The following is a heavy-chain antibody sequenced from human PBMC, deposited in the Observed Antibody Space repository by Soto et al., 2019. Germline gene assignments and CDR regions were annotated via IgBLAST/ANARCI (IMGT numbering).Heavy chain of an antibody. CDR3: ARLSPGDDYGYGFDY. V-gene: IGHV4-39*01. CDR2: IYYSGST. D-gene: IGHD5-18*01. J-gene: IGHJ4*02. Sequence: QLQLQESGPGLVKPSETLSLTCTVSGGSISGSRYYWGWTRQPPGKGLEYIATIYYSGSTYYNPSLKSRVTVSVDTSKNQFSLKLTPVTAADTAVYYCARLSPGDDYGYGFDYWGLGTLVTVSS. CDR1: GGSISGSRYY.